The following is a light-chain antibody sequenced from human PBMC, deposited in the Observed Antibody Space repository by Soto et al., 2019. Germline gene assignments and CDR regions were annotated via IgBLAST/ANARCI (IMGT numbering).Light chain of an antibody. CDR2: LTY. CDR3: LKHNSYPRT. Sequence: IQVTQSPSSLSAYVGDRVTISCRTSQGFGSPLAWYQQKPGKAPKRLIYLTYSLQTGVPSRFSGSGSGTDFSLTISSLQPEDSATYFCLKHNSYPRTFGQGTKV. V-gene: IGKV1-17*01. J-gene: IGKJ1*01. CDR1: QGFGSP.